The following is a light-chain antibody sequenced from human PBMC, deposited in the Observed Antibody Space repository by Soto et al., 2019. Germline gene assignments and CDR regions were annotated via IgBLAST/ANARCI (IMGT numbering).Light chain of an antibody. Sequence: QSALTQPASVSGSPGQSITSSCTGTSSDVGGYNYVSWYQQHPGKAPKLMIYDVSNRPSGVSNRFSGSKSGNTASLTISGRQAEDEADYYCSSYTSSSTYVVFGGGTKVTVL. CDR1: SSDVGGYNY. CDR2: DVS. CDR3: SSYTSSSTYVV. V-gene: IGLV2-14*01. J-gene: IGLJ2*01.